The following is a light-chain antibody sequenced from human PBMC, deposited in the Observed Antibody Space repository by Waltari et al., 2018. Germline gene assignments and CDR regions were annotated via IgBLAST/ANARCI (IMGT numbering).Light chain of an antibody. V-gene: IGLV2-23*01. CDR1: SAVGHYHL. CDR3: CTFTSSGTWV. CDR2: GAT. Sequence: QSALTQPASVSGSPGQSITISCTSAVGHYHLVPWYQPRPGTAPKLKIYGATKRPSGVSDRFSGSKSVNTASLTISGLQAEDEADYYCCTFTSSGTWVFGGGTKLTVL. J-gene: IGLJ2*01.